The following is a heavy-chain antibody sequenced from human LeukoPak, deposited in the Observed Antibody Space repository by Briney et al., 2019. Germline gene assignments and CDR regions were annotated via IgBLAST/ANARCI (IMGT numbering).Heavy chain of an antibody. CDR2: ISRSGSTK. CDR3: ARDYYDSSGYYYFDY. Sequence: GGSLRLSCAASGFTFSDYNMRWIRQAPGKGLEWVSSISRSGSTKYYADSVKGRFTISRDNAKNSLYLQMNSLRAEDTAVYYCARDYYDSSGYYYFDYWGQGTLVTVSS. J-gene: IGHJ4*02. CDR1: GFTFSDYN. V-gene: IGHV3-11*01. D-gene: IGHD3-22*01.